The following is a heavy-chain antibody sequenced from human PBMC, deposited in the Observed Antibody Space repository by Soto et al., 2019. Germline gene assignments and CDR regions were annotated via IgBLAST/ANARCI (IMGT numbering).Heavy chain of an antibody. CDR3: ARGGGSTTNFGKYYFDY. V-gene: IGHV1-69*13. Sequence: SVKVSCKASGGTFSSYAISWVRQAPGQGLEWMGGIIPIFGTANYAQKFQGRVTITADESTSTAYMELSSLRSEDTAVYYCARGGGSTTNFGKYYFDYWGQGTPVTVSS. CDR2: IIPIFGTA. D-gene: IGHD2-2*01. J-gene: IGHJ4*02. CDR1: GGTFSSYA.